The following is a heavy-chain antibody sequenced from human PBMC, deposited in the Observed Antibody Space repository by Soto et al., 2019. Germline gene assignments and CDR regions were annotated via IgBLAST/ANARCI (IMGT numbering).Heavy chain of an antibody. D-gene: IGHD2-2*01. CDR2: IWYDGSND. Sequence: VQLVESGGGVVQPGRSLRLFCAASGFTFSSYGMHWVRQAPGKGLEWVAVIWYDGSNDDYVDSVKGRLTNSRDNSDNMLYLEMNRLRAETTAIYYCTRGYCSSYSCYGAAMDVWCQGTTITVAS. J-gene: IGHJ6*02. CDR1: GFTFSSYG. V-gene: IGHV3-33*01. CDR3: TRGYCSSYSCYGAAMDV.